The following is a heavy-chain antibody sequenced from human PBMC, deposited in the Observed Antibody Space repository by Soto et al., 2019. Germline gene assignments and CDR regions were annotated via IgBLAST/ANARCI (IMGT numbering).Heavy chain of an antibody. CDR1: GDSISSYNW. CDR2: VYHSVNT. J-gene: IGHJ4*02. V-gene: IGHV4-4*02. Sequence: QVHLQESGPRLVKPSETLSLTCDVSGDSISSYNWWTWVRQTPGKGLEWIGEVYHSVNTNYNPSLKSRVTISVDKSRNQFSLSLTSVTAADTAVYYCARREGDCSGGSCPYYHDWGQGTLVTASS. D-gene: IGHD2-15*01. CDR3: ARREGDCSGGSCPYYHD.